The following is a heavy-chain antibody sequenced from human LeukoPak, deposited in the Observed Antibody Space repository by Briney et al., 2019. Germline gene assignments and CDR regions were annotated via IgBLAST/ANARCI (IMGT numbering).Heavy chain of an antibody. D-gene: IGHD5-12*01. Sequence: SVKVSCKASGGTFSSYAISWVRQAPGQGLEWMGRIIPIFGTANYAQKFQGRVTITTDEPTSTAYMELSSLRSEDTAVYYCARVRSGYDLGSWFDPWGQGTLVTVSS. J-gene: IGHJ5*02. V-gene: IGHV1-69*05. CDR2: IIPIFGTA. CDR1: GGTFSSYA. CDR3: ARVRSGYDLGSWFDP.